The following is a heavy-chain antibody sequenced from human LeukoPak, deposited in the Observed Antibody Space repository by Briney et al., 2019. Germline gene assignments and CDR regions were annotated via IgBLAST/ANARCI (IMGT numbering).Heavy chain of an antibody. CDR2: INHSGGT. V-gene: IGHV4-34*01. Sequence: SETLSLTCAVYGGSFSGYSWNWIRQPPVKGLEWIGEINHSGGTNYNPSLRSRVTISVDTSKNQFSLKLSSVTAADTAVYYCARAQRVTHYYYGSGSCDYWGQGTLITVSS. J-gene: IGHJ4*02. CDR3: ARAQRVTHYYYGSGSCDY. CDR1: GGSFSGYS. D-gene: IGHD3-10*01.